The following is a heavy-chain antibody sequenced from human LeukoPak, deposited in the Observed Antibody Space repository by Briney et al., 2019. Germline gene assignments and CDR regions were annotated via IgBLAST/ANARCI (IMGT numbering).Heavy chain of an antibody. V-gene: IGHV1-18*04. D-gene: IGHD3-10*01. CDR1: GYTFTSYG. CDR3: ARSGRGHVYGFFDY. CDR2: ISAYTGAT. Sequence: GASVKVSCKASGYTFTSYGISWVRQAPGQGLEWMGWISAYTGATNYAQKFQGAVTMTRDTSISTAYMELSRPRSDDTAMYYCARSGRGHVYGFFDYWGQGTLVTVSS. J-gene: IGHJ4*02.